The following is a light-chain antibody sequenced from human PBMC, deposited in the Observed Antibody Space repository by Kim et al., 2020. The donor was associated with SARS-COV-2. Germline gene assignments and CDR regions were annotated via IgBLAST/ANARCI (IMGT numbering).Light chain of an antibody. Sequence: ASVGDRVTITCRASQSISSYLNWYQQKPGKAPKLLIYAASSLQSGVPSRFSGSGSGTDFTLTISSLQPEDFATYYCQQCYSTPQTFGQGTKVDIK. V-gene: IGKV1-39*01. CDR3: QQCYSTPQT. CDR2: AAS. CDR1: QSISSY. J-gene: IGKJ1*01.